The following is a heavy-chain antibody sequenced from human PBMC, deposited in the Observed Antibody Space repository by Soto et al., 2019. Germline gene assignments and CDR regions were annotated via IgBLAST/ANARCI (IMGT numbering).Heavy chain of an antibody. CDR3: ATGDFWSGYGAGSMDV. D-gene: IGHD3-3*01. J-gene: IGHJ6*02. CDR1: GYSISSGYY. Sequence: SETLSLTCAVSGYSISSGYYWGWIRQPPGKGLEWIGSIYHSGSTYYNPSLKSRVTISVDTSKNQFSLKLSSVTAADTAVYYCATGDFWSGYGAGSMDVWGQGTTVTVSS. V-gene: IGHV4-38-2*01. CDR2: IYHSGST.